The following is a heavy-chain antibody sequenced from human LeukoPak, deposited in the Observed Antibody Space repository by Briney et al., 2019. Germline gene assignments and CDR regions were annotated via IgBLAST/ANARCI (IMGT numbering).Heavy chain of an antibody. J-gene: IGHJ4*02. Sequence: GGSLRLSCAATGFVFSTHWMHWVRQAPGQGLVWVSRINNDGSDTTYADSVTGRFTTSRDNAKNMMHLQMNSLRAEDTAVYYCARGLIGPDYWGQGTLVTVSS. V-gene: IGHV3-74*01. D-gene: IGHD3-16*02. CDR2: INNDGSDT. CDR3: ARGLIGPDY. CDR1: GFVFSTHW.